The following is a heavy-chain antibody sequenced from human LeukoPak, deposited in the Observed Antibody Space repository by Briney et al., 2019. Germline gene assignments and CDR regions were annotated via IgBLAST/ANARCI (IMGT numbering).Heavy chain of an antibody. V-gene: IGHV3-11*06. Sequence: GGSLRLSCAASGFTFSDYYMSWIRQAPGKGLEWVSYITSSSSYTNCADSVKGRFTISRDNAKNSLYLQMNSLRAEDTAVYYCARTATTVTTRGFDYWGQRTLATVSS. CDR3: ARTATTVTTRGFDY. D-gene: IGHD4-17*01. CDR1: GFTFSDYY. CDR2: ITSSSSYT. J-gene: IGHJ4*02.